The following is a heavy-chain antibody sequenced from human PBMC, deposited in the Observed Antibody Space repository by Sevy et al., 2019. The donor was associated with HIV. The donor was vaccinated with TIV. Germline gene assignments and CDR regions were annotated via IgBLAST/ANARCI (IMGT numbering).Heavy chain of an antibody. CDR1: GFTFNYYG. Sequence: GGSLRLSCSASGFTFNYYGMYWVRQAPGKGLQYVSGISSNGDSTDYGDSVKGRFTISRDNSKNTLYLQMSSLSAEDTAVYYCLRDLLRPVVVPAASFDYWGQGTLVTVSS. D-gene: IGHD2-2*01. J-gene: IGHJ4*02. CDR2: ISSNGDST. V-gene: IGHV3-64D*06. CDR3: LRDLLRPVVVPAASFDY.